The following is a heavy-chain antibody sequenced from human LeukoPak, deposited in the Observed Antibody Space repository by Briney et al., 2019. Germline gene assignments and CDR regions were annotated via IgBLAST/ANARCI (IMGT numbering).Heavy chain of an antibody. CDR3: AKAMYADYDSSDL. J-gene: IGHJ4*02. V-gene: IGHV3-30*18. D-gene: IGHD3-22*01. CDR2: ISRDGSNK. CDR1: GFTFSSYG. Sequence: GGSLRLSCAASGFTFSSYGMHWVRQASGKGLEWVAVISRDGSNKYYADSVKGRLTISRDNSKNTLYLQMNSLRGEDTAVYYCAKAMYADYDSSDLWGQGTLVTVSS.